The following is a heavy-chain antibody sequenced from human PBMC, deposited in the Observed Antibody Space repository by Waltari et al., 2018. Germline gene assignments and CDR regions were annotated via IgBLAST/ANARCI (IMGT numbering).Heavy chain of an antibody. Sequence: QVQLVQSGAEVKKPGSSVKVSCTASGGTFSSYAISWVRQAPGQGLEWMGWIIPSFGTANYAQKFQGRVTITADESTSTAYMELSSLRSEDTAVYYCASSKADYGDSYGMDVWGQGTTVTVSS. CDR1: GGTFSSYA. D-gene: IGHD4-17*01. J-gene: IGHJ6*02. CDR3: ASSKADYGDSYGMDV. V-gene: IGHV1-69*01. CDR2: IIPSFGTA.